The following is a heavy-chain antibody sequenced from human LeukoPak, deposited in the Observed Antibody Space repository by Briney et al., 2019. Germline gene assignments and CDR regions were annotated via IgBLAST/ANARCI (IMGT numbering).Heavy chain of an antibody. D-gene: IGHD3-22*01. J-gene: IGHJ4*02. Sequence: ESGPTLVKPTQTLTLTCTFSGISLSTRGVGVGWIRQPPGKALEWLALIYWDDDKRYSPSLKSRLTITKDTSKNQVVLTMTNMDPVDTATYYCAHGDTGSGYYSAYFDYWGQGTLVTVSS. CDR3: AHGDTGSGYYSAYFDY. V-gene: IGHV2-5*02. CDR2: IYWDDDK. CDR1: GISLSTRGVG.